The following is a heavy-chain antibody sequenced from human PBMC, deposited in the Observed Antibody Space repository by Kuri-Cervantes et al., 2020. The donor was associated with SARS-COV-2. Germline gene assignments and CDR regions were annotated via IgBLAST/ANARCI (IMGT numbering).Heavy chain of an antibody. V-gene: IGHV3-30-3*01. CDR2: ISYDGSNK. Sequence: SLKISCAASGFTFSSYAMHWVRQAPGKGLEWVAVISYDGSNKYYADSVKGRFTISRDNSKNTLYLQMNSLRAEDTAVYYCARGGEPPYWYFDLWGRGTLVTVSS. D-gene: IGHD1-14*01. J-gene: IGHJ2*01. CDR1: GFTFSSYA. CDR3: ARGGEPPYWYFDL.